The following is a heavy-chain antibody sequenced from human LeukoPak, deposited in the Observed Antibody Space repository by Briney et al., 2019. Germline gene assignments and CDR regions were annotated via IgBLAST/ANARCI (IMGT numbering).Heavy chain of an antibody. CDR2: IRYDGSNK. Sequence: GGSLRLSCAASGFTFSSYGMHWVRQAPGKGLEWVAFIRYDGSNKYYADSVKGRFTISRDNSKNTLYLQMNSLRAEDTAVYYCAADVLRYFDWLPNGDYWGQGTLVTVSS. CDR3: AADVLRYFDWLPNGDY. D-gene: IGHD3-9*01. CDR1: GFTFSSYG. J-gene: IGHJ4*02. V-gene: IGHV3-30*02.